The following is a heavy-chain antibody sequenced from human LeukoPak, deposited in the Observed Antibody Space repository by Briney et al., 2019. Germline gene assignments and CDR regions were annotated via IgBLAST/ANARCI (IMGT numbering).Heavy chain of an antibody. J-gene: IGHJ5*02. Sequence: SETLSLTCAVYGGSFSGYYWSWIRQPAGKGLEWIGRIYNGGIITYDPSLKSRVTMSIDTSKNQFSLRLRFVTAADTAVYYCARDAATTGEVKFDPWGQGTLVTVSS. D-gene: IGHD4-17*01. V-gene: IGHV4-4*07. CDR2: IYNGGII. CDR1: GGSFSGYY. CDR3: ARDAATTGEVKFDP.